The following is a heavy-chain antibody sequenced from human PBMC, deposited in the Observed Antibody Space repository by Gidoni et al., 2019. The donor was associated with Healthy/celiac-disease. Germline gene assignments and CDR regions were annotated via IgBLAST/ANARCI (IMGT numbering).Heavy chain of an antibody. D-gene: IGHD2-15*01. CDR1: GFTFSSYA. CDR2: ISGGGGST. V-gene: IGHV3-23*01. J-gene: IGHJ6*02. Sequence: EVQLLGSGGGLVQRGGSLRLSCAASGFTFSSYAMRWVRQAPGKGLGCVSAISGGGGSTYYADSVKGRFPISRDNSKNTLYLQMTSLSAEDTAVYYCAKVYCSGGSCYSYYYYGMDVWGQGTTVTVSS. CDR3: AKVYCSGGSCYSYYYYGMDV.